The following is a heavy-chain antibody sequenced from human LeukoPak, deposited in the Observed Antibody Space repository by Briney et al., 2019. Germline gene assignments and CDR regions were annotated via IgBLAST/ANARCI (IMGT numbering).Heavy chain of an antibody. V-gene: IGHV1-46*01. CDR2: INPSGGST. J-gene: IGHJ4*02. Sequence: ASVKVSCKASGYTFTSYYMHWVRQAPGQGLEWMGIINPSGGSTSYAQKFQGRVTMTRDMSTSTAYMELSSLRSEDTAVYYCARGLGWDHYWDYWGQGTLVTVSS. CDR1: GYTFTSYY. D-gene: IGHD1-26*01. CDR3: ARGLGWDHYWDY.